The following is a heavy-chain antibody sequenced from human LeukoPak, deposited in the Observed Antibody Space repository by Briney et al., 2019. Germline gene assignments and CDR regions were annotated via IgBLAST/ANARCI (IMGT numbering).Heavy chain of an antibody. V-gene: IGHV3-7*01. CDR1: GFTFSSYW. Sequence: GGSLRLSCAASGFTFSSYWMNWARQAPGKGLEWVASINHNGNVNYYVDSVKGRFTISKDNAKNTVYLQMNNLRAEDTAVYYCVSFYETYWGRGTLVTVSS. J-gene: IGHJ4*02. D-gene: IGHD2-2*01. CDR3: VSFYETY. CDR2: INHNGNVN.